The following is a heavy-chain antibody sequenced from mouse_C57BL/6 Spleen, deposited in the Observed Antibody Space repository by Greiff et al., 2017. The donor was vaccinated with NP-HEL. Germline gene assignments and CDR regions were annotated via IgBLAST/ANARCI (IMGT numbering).Heavy chain of an antibody. V-gene: IGHV7-3*01. CDR3: ARYWSAQATRYFDV. Sequence: DVMLVESGGGLVQPGGSLSLSCAASGFTFTDYYMSWVRQPPGKALEWLGFIRNKANGYTTEYSASVKGRFTISRDNSQSILYLQMNALRAEDSATYYWARYWSAQATRYFDVWGTGTTVTVSS. D-gene: IGHD3-2*02. J-gene: IGHJ1*03. CDR1: GFTFTDYY. CDR2: IRNKANGYTT.